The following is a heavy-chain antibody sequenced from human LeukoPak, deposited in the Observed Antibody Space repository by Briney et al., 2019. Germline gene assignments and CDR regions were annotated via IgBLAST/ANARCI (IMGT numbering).Heavy chain of an antibody. CDR3: ARGTYYDSSGYYPQYNWFDP. Sequence: SQTLSLTCTVSGGSISSGGYYWSWIRQHPGKGLEWIGYIYYSGSTYYNPSLKSRVTISVDTSKNQFSLKLSSATAADTAVYYCARGTYYDSSGYYPQYNWFDPWGQGTLVTVSS. D-gene: IGHD3-22*01. CDR2: IYYSGST. CDR1: GGSISSGGYY. V-gene: IGHV4-31*03. J-gene: IGHJ5*02.